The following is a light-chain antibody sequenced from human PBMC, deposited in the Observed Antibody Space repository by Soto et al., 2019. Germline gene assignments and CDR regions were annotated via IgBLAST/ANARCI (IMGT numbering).Light chain of an antibody. V-gene: IGKV3-15*01. CDR1: QSVSSN. CDR2: GAS. Sequence: EIVMTQSPATLSVSPGERATLSCRASQSVSSNLAWYQQKPGQAPRLLIYGASTKATGIPVRFSGSGSGTEFTLTISSLQSEHFVVYYCQQYNIWPYTFGQGTQLESK. CDR3: QQYNIWPYT. J-gene: IGKJ2*01.